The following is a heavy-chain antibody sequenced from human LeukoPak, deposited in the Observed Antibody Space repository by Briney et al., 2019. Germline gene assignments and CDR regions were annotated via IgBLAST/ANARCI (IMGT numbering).Heavy chain of an antibody. CDR3: ARSRSGSYGWFDP. D-gene: IGHD3-10*01. J-gene: IGHJ5*02. CDR1: GGSYY. CDR2: IYYSGST. V-gene: IGHV4-59*01. Sequence: SETLSLTCTVSGGSYYWSWIRQPPGKGLEWIGFIYYSGSTSYNPSLKSRVSISVDTSKNQFSLKLNSVTAADTALYYCARSRSGSYGWFDPWGQGTLVSVSS.